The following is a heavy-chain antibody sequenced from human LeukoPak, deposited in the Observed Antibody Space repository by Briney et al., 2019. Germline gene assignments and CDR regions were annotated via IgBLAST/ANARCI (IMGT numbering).Heavy chain of an antibody. Sequence: GGPLRLSCAASGFTFSSYWMSWVRQAPGKGLEWVANIKQDGSEKYYVDSVKGRFTISRDNAKNSLYLQMNSLRAEDTAVYYCAREYIRVVDSPYYFDYWGQGTLVTVSS. CDR1: GFTFSSYW. D-gene: IGHD1-14*01. J-gene: IGHJ4*02. CDR3: AREYIRVVDSPYYFDY. V-gene: IGHV3-7*01. CDR2: IKQDGSEK.